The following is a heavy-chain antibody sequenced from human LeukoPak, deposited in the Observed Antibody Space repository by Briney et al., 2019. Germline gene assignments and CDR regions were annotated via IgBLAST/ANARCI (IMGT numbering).Heavy chain of an antibody. J-gene: IGHJ4*02. CDR3: ARDTGYCSSSGCYTKRFDY. D-gene: IGHD2-2*02. CDR2: ISGSGGST. V-gene: IGHV3-23*01. Sequence: PGGSLRLSCAASEFTFSSYAMSWVRQAPGKGLEWVSAISGSGGSTYYADSVKGRFTISRDNSKNTLYLQMNSLRAEDTAVYYCARDTGYCSSSGCYTKRFDYWGQGTLVTVSS. CDR1: EFTFSSYA.